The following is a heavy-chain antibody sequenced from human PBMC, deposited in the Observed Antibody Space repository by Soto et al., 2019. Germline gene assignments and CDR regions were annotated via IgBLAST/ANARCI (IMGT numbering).Heavy chain of an antibody. CDR1: GGSISSYY. CDR3: VRTIQPGTTTYFDY. Sequence: SETLSLTCTVSGGSISSYYWSWIRQPPGKGLEWIGYIYYSGSTNYNPSLKSRVTISVDTSKNQFSLKLSSVTAADTAVYYCVRTIQPGTTTYFDYWGQGTLVPVSS. J-gene: IGHJ4*02. D-gene: IGHD1-1*01. V-gene: IGHV4-59*01. CDR2: IYYSGST.